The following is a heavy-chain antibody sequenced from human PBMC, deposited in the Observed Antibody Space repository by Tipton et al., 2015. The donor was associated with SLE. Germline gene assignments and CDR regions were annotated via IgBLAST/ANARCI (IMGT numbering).Heavy chain of an antibody. CDR1: GGSISPYY. J-gene: IGHJ6*03. D-gene: IGHD7-27*01. Sequence: TLSLTCIVSGGSISPYYWAWIRQPPGRGLEWIGNFYYSGSTNYNPSLKSRVTISLDTSKSQFSLKLSSVTAADTAVYYCAGQSWDYYYMDVWGKGTTVIVS. V-gene: IGHV4-59*08. CDR3: AGQSWDYYYMDV. CDR2: FYYSGST.